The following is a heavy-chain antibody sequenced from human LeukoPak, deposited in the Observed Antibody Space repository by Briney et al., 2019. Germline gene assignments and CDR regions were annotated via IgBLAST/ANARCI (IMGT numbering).Heavy chain of an antibody. CDR2: ISGSGGST. Sequence: GGSLRLSCAASGFTFSSYAMSWVRQAPGKGLEWVSAISGSGGSTYYADSVKGRFTISRDNAKSSLYLQMNSLRAEDTAVYYCARYYYDSSGYFPYFQHWGQGTLVTVYS. CDR1: GFTFSSYA. CDR3: ARYYYDSSGYFPYFQH. J-gene: IGHJ1*01. D-gene: IGHD3-22*01. V-gene: IGHV3-23*01.